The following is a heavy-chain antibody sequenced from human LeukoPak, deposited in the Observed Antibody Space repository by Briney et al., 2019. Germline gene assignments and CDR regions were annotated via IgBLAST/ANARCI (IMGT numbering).Heavy chain of an antibody. V-gene: IGHV3-23*01. CDR1: GFTFSSYT. J-gene: IGHJ4*02. CDR3: AKTYDSSGYYYLFDY. Sequence: GGSLRLSCTASGFTFSSYTMTWVRQAPGKGLKWVSTITTGDGNTYYADSVKGRFTISRDNSKNTLYLQMNSLRAEDTAVYYCAKTYDSSGYYYLFDYWGQGTLVTVSS. D-gene: IGHD3-22*01. CDR2: ITTGDGNT.